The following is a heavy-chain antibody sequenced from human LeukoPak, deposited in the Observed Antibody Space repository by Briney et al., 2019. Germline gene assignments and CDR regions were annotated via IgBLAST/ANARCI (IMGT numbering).Heavy chain of an antibody. CDR3: AKDQAVLRYFDWLPPMAFDI. D-gene: IGHD3-9*01. J-gene: IGHJ3*02. Sequence: GGSLRLSCAASGFTFSSYAMSWVRQAPGKGLEWVSAISGSGGSTYYADSVKGRFTISRDNSKNTLYLQMNSLRAEDTAVYYCAKDQAVLRYFDWLPPMAFDIWGQGTMVTVSS. CDR1: GFTFSSYA. V-gene: IGHV3-23*01. CDR2: ISGSGGST.